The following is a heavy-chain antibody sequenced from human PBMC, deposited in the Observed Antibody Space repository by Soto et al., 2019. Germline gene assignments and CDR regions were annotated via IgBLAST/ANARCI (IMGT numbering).Heavy chain of an antibody. D-gene: IGHD3-10*01. V-gene: IGHV3-23*01. CDR3: AKEEGWYGSGSYYNDY. J-gene: IGHJ4*02. CDR1: GFTFSSYA. Sequence: GGSLRLSCAASGFTFSSYAMSWVRQAPGKGLEWVSAISGSGGSTYYAYSVKGRFTISRDNSKNTLYLQMNSLRAEDTAVYYCAKEEGWYGSGSYYNDYWGQGSLVTVSS. CDR2: ISGSGGST.